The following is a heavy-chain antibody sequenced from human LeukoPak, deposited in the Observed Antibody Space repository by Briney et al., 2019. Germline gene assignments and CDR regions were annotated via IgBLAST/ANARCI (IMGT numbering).Heavy chain of an antibody. CDR3: ARDPSGGSA. J-gene: IGHJ1*01. CDR2: ISYDGSNK. D-gene: IGHD2-15*01. V-gene: IGHV3-30-3*01. Sequence: PGSSLRLSCAASGLTFSSYAMHWVRQAPGRGLEWVAVISYDGSNKYYADSVKGGFTISRDNSKNTLYLQMNRLRAEDAAVYYCARDPSGGSAWGQGTLVTVSS. CDR1: GLTFSSYA.